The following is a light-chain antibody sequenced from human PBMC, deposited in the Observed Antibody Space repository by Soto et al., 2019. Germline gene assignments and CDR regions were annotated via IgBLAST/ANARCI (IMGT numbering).Light chain of an antibody. V-gene: IGKV3-11*01. Sequence: EMVLTQSPATLSLSPVDRATLSCRASQSVNNFLAWYQQKPGQTPRLLIYDASNRATGIPARFSGSGSGTDFTLTISSLEPEDFAVYYCQQRSNWLTFGGGTKVDI. CDR1: QSVNNF. J-gene: IGKJ4*01. CDR2: DAS. CDR3: QQRSNWLT.